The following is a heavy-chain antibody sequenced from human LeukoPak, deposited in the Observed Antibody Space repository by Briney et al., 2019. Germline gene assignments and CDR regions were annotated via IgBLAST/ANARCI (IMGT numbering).Heavy chain of an antibody. CDR3: ARRGYCSSTSCHTKLDY. J-gene: IGHJ4*02. Sequence: GESLKISCKGSGYSFTSYWIGWVRQMPGKGLEWMGIIYPGDSDTRYSPSFQGQVTISADKPISTAYLQWSSLKASDTAMYYCARRGYCSSTSCHTKLDYWGQGTLVTVSS. CDR2: IYPGDSDT. D-gene: IGHD2-2*02. V-gene: IGHV5-51*01. CDR1: GYSFTSYW.